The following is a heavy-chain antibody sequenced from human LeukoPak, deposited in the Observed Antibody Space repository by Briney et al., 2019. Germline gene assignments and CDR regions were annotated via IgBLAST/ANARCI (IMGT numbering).Heavy chain of an antibody. CDR2: INHSGST. CDR1: GGSFSGYY. J-gene: IGHJ5*02. CDR3: ARGGGRYYYDSSGYYGP. V-gene: IGHV4-34*01. Sequence: PSETLSLTCAVYGGSFSGYYWSWIRQPPGKGLEWLGEINHSGSTNYNPSLKSRVTISVDTSKNQFSLKLSSVTAADTAVYYCARGGGRYYYDSSGYYGPWGQGTLVTVSS. D-gene: IGHD3-22*01.